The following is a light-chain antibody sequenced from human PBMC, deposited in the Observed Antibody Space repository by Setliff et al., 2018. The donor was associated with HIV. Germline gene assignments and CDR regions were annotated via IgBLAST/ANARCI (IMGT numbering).Light chain of an antibody. CDR3: QQRSIWPPALT. CDR2: EAS. V-gene: IGKV3-11*01. J-gene: IGKJ4*01. Sequence: EIVLTQSPATLSLSPGERATLSCRASHSVNNYLAWYQQKPGQAPRLLIYEASSRATGTPARFSGSGSGTDFTLTISSLEPEDFAVYYCQQRSIWPPALTFGGGTKVDIK. CDR1: HSVNNY.